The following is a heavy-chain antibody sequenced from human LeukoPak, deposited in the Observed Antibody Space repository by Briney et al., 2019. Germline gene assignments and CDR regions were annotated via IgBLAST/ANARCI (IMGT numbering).Heavy chain of an antibody. Sequence: SVKVSCKASGGTFSSYAISWVRQAPGQGLEWMGRIIPILGIANYAQKFQGRVTITADKSTSTAYMERSSLRSEDTSVYYCASSHPGYSPRRARYYYGMDVWGQGTTVTLSS. CDR2: IIPILGIA. CDR3: ASSHPGYSPRRARYYYGMDV. CDR1: GGTFSSYA. D-gene: IGHD2-15*01. J-gene: IGHJ6*02. V-gene: IGHV1-69*04.